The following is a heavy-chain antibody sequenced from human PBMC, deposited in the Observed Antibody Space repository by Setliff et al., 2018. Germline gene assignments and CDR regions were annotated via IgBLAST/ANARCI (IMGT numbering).Heavy chain of an antibody. Sequence: ASVKVSCKASGYTFTSYYMHWVRQAPGQGLEWMGIINPSGGSTSYAQKFQGRVTVTRDTSTSTVYMELSSLRSEDTAVYYCALGATADYGMDVWGQGTTVTVSS. CDR1: GYTFTSYY. CDR2: INPSGGST. CDR3: ALGATADYGMDV. J-gene: IGHJ6*02. V-gene: IGHV1-46*01. D-gene: IGHD1-26*01.